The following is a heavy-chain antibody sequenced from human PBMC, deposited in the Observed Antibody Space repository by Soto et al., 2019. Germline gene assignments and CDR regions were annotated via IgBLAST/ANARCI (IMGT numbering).Heavy chain of an antibody. J-gene: IGHJ2*01. V-gene: IGHV1-69*01. D-gene: IGHD5-12*01. CDR3: ARGTRRDGYRAYWDFDL. CDR1: GGTFTYSA. Sequence: QVQLVQSGAEVKKPGSSVKVSCKASGGTFTYSAVSWVRQAPGQGLEWMGGIIPMFGTPNYAQKFQGRLTISADESTSTVYMELSSLRSEDAAVYYCARGTRRDGYRAYWDFDLWGRGTLVTVSS. CDR2: IIPMFGTP.